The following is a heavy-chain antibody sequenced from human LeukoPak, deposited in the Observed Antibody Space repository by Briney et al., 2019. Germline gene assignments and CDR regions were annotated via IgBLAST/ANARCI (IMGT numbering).Heavy chain of an antibody. V-gene: IGHV3-30-3*01. CDR3: ARGTGGGYGYGHRTLDY. CDR1: GFTFSSYA. D-gene: IGHD5-18*01. CDR2: ISYDGSNK. Sequence: GRSLRLSCAASGFTFSSYAMHWVRQAPGKGLEWVAVISYDGSNKYYADSVKGRFTISRDNSKNTLYLQMNSLRAEDTAVYYCARGTGGGYGYGHRTLDYWGQGTLATVSS. J-gene: IGHJ4*02.